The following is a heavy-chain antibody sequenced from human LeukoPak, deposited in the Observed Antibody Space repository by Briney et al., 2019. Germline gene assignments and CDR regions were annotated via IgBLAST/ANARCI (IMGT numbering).Heavy chain of an antibody. J-gene: IGHJ4*02. Sequence: GGSLRLSRAASGFTFSSYSMNWVRQAPGKGLEWVSSISSSSGYIYYADSVKGRFTVSRENAKNSLYLRMNSLRAEDTAVYYCARGRSGSYYVPFDYWGQGILVTVSS. CDR1: GFTFSSYS. D-gene: IGHD1-26*01. V-gene: IGHV3-21*01. CDR2: ISSSSGYI. CDR3: ARGRSGSYYVPFDY.